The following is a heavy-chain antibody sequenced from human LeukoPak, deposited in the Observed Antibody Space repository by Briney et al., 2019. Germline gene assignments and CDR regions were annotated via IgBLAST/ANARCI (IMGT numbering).Heavy chain of an antibody. CDR2: IHYTGIT. D-gene: IGHD1-26*01. CDR1: GGSISSRDYY. J-gene: IGHJ4*02. V-gene: IGHV4-31*03. Sequence: SQTLSLTCTVSGGSISSRDYYWRWIRQHPEKGLEWIGYIHYTGITYYNPSLKSRVTISLDTSKKQYSLKLSSVTAADTAKYYCASQIVGAFFAYWGQGTLVTVSS. CDR3: ASQIVGAFFAY.